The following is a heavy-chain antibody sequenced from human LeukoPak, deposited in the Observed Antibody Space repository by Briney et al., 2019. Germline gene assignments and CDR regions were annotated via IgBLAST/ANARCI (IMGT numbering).Heavy chain of an antibody. Sequence: GGSLRLSCAASGFTFSSYGMHWVRQAPGKGLEWVAVISYDGSNKYYADSVKGRFTISRDNSKNTLYLQMNSLRAEDTAVYYCAKEGCYGTVYYYYYMDVWGKGTTVTVSS. CDR1: GFTFSSYG. CDR2: ISYDGSNK. D-gene: IGHD2-15*01. V-gene: IGHV3-30*18. CDR3: AKEGCYGTVYYYYYMDV. J-gene: IGHJ6*03.